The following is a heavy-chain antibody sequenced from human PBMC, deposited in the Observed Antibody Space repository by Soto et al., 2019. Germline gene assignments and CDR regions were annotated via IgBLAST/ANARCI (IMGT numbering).Heavy chain of an antibody. J-gene: IGHJ6*02. Sequence: GESLKISCKGSGYTFTNYWIGWVRQMPGKGLEWMGIIYPGDSDTKYNPSFQGQVTISADKSITTTYLQWSSLKASDTAIYYCAASIFYYGMDVWGQGTTVTVSS. CDR2: IYPGDSDT. V-gene: IGHV5-51*01. CDR1: GYTFTNYW. CDR3: AASIFYYGMDV.